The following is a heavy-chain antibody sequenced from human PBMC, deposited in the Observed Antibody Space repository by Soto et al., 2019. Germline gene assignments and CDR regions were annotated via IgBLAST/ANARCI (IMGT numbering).Heavy chain of an antibody. Sequence: SETLSLTCTVSGGSSSSSSYYWCWIRQPPGKGLGWSGSIYYRGSTYYNPSLKRRVTISINTSKNQMSLQLTSVTAADKAVYYCARHSGPYASSWFDAWGQGTLATDSS. CDR3: ARHSGPYASSWFDA. V-gene: IGHV4-39*01. CDR1: GGSSSSSSYY. D-gene: IGHD2-2*01. J-gene: IGHJ5*02. CDR2: IYYRGST.